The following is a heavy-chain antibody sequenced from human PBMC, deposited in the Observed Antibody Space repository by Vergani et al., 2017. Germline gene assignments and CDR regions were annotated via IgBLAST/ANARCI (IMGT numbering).Heavy chain of an antibody. CDR3: ERDRDCRTTSCYADWFDH. J-gene: IGHJ5*02. CDR1: AYTFTSYG. Sequence: VQLVQSGAQVKKPGASVKVSCKASAYTFTSYGISSVRQAPGQRPEWMGWISAYNGHTNYAQKLQSKVTMTTDTSTSTAYMDLRSLRSDDTAVYYCERDRDCRTTSCYADWFDHWGQGTLVTVSS. V-gene: IGHV1-18*01. D-gene: IGHD2-2*01. CDR2: ISAYNGHT.